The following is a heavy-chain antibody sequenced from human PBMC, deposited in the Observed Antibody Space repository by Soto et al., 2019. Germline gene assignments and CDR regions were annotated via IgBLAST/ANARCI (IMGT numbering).Heavy chain of an antibody. CDR3: ARDREGGWPGISHYFDY. CDR2: ISYDGSNK. V-gene: IGHV3-30-3*01. D-gene: IGHD2-15*01. Sequence: QVQLVESGGGVVQPGRSLRLSCAASGFTVSSYAMHWVRQAPGKRLEWVAVISYDGSNKYYADSVKGRFTISRDNSKNAQYLQMNSLRAEDTAVYYCARDREGGWPGISHYFDYWRQGTLVTVSS. CDR1: GFTVSSYA. J-gene: IGHJ4*02.